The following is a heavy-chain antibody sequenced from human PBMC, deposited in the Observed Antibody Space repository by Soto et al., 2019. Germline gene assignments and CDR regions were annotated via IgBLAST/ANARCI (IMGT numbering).Heavy chain of an antibody. J-gene: IGHJ6*03. D-gene: IGHD3-3*01. CDR2: ISSSSSTI. Sequence: GGSLRLSCAASGFTFSSYSMNWVRQAPGKGLEWVSYISSSSSTIYYADSVKGRFTISRDNAKNSLYLQMNSLRAEDSAVYYCARAKTIFGVGRRYYYYMDVWGKGTTVTVSS. CDR3: ARAKTIFGVGRRYYYYMDV. CDR1: GFTFSSYS. V-gene: IGHV3-48*01.